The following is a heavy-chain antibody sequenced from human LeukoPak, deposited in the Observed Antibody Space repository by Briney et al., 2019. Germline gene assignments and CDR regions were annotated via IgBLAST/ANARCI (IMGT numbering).Heavy chain of an antibody. V-gene: IGHV3-9*01. CDR1: GFTFDDYA. CDR2: ISWDSGSI. J-gene: IGHJ4*02. CDR3: AKDIS. Sequence: PGGSLRLSCAASGFTFDDYAMHWVRQAPGKGLEWVSGISWDSGSIGYADSVKGRFTISRDNAKNSLYLQMNSLRAEDTALYYCAKDISWGQGTLVTVSS.